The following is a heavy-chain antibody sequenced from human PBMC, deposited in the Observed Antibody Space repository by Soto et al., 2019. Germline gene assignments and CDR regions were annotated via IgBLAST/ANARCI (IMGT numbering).Heavy chain of an antibody. V-gene: IGHV3-53*01. CDR2: IYSGGNT. CDR3: ARGPYYFDSSGYPNHYGMDV. CDR1: GFTVSSNY. D-gene: IGHD3-22*01. Sequence: GGSLRLSCAASGFTVSSNYMNWVRQAPGKGLEWVSVIYSGGNTYYADSVKGRFTISRDNSKNTLYLQMNSLRAEDTAVYYCARGPYYFDSSGYPNHYGMDVWGQGTTVTVSS. J-gene: IGHJ6*02.